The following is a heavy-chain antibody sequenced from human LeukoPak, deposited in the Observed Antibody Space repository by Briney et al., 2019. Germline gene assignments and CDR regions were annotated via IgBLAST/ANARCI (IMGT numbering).Heavy chain of an antibody. J-gene: IGHJ4*02. CDR3: ARGFRDPQHRTPYYFDC. CDR2: ISYSGST. D-gene: IGHD3-10*01. V-gene: IGHV4-30-4*01. CDR1: GGSISSGDYY. Sequence: SQTLSLTCTVSGGSISSGDYYWSWIRQPPGKGLEWIGYISYSGSTNYNPSLRSRVTISVDKSKNQFSLKLSSVTAADTAVYYCARGFRDPQHRTPYYFDCWGQGTLVTVSS.